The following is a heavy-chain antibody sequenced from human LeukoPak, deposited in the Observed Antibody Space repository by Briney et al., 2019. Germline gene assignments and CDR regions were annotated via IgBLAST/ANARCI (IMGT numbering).Heavy chain of an antibody. V-gene: IGHV3-23*01. CDR1: GFTFSSYA. Sequence: GGSLRLSCAASGFTFSSYAMTWVRQPPGQGLEWVSTISANGGTTYYADSVKGRFTISRDNSKNALYLQMNSLRGEDTAVYYCAKDQIVGPDYFDYWGQGTLVTVSS. CDR2: ISANGGTT. CDR3: AKDQIVGPDYFDY. J-gene: IGHJ4*02. D-gene: IGHD1-26*01.